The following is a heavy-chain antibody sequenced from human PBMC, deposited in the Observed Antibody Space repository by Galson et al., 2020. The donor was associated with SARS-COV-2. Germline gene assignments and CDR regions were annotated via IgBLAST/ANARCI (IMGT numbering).Heavy chain of an antibody. D-gene: IGHD4-17*01. Sequence: ASVKVSCTASGYTFTGYYMHWVRQAPGQGLAWIGWIKPNSGGTNSAQKFQGRVTMTRDTSISTAYMELSRLRSDDTAVYYCARDVRGDYGEWFDPWGQGTLVTVSS. CDR1: GYTFTGYY. CDR2: IKPNSGGT. CDR3: ARDVRGDYGEWFDP. J-gene: IGHJ5*02. V-gene: IGHV1-2*02.